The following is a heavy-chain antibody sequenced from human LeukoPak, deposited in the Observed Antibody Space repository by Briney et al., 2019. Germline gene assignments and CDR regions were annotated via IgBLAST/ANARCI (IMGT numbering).Heavy chain of an antibody. D-gene: IGHD3-9*01. J-gene: IGHJ3*01. CDR2: TYYRSKWYD. V-gene: IGHV6-1*01. CDR3: ARESDYDLLTGRPLGAFDL. CDR1: GDSVSSNSAA. Sequence: SQTLSLTCAISGDSVSSNSAAWTWIRQSPSRGLEWLGRTYYRSKWYDDYAVSVKSRITINPDTSKNQFSLKLSSVTAADTAVYFCARESDYDLLTGRPLGAFDLWGQGTRVTVSS.